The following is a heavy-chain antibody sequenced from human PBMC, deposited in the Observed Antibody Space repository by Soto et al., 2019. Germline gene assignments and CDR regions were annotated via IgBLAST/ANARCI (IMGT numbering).Heavy chain of an antibody. CDR3: ARDPGDYGEYGMDV. CDR2: ISSSSSTI. D-gene: IGHD4-17*01. V-gene: IGHV3-48*02. CDR1: GFTFSRYS. J-gene: IGHJ6*02. Sequence: EVQLVESGGGLVQPGGSLRLSCAASGFTFSRYSMNWVRQAPGKGLEWVSYISSSSSTIYYADSVKGRFTISRDNAKNSLYLQMNSLRDEDTAVYYCARDPGDYGEYGMDVWGQGTTVTVSS.